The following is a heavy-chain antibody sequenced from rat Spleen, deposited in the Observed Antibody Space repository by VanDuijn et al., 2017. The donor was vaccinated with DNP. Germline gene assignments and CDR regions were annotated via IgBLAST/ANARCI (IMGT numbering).Heavy chain of an antibody. Sequence: EVLLVESDGGLVQPGRSLKLSCAVSGFTFSDYYMAWVRQAPAKGLEWVATISYNGGTPYYRDSVKGRFMISKDDARNTGYLQMNNLRSEDTAMYYCSSGGPDMIQGNWFAYWGQGTLVTVSS. D-gene: IGHD2-3*01. CDR2: ISYNGGTP. CDR1: GFTFSDYY. CDR3: SSGGPDMIQGNWFAY. V-gene: IGHV5-29*01. J-gene: IGHJ3*01.